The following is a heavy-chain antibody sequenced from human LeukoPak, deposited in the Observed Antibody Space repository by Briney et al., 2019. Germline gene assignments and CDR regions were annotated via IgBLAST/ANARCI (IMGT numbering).Heavy chain of an antibody. Sequence: GGSLRLSCAASGFTFISYWMSWVRQAPGKGLEWVANIKQDGSEKYYVGSVKGRFTISRDNAKNSLYLQMNSLRTEDTAVYYCTTNYMVRGAAGGYWGQGTLVTVSS. D-gene: IGHD3-10*01. CDR2: IKQDGSEK. CDR1: GFTFISYW. J-gene: IGHJ4*02. CDR3: TTNYMVRGAAGGY. V-gene: IGHV3-7*03.